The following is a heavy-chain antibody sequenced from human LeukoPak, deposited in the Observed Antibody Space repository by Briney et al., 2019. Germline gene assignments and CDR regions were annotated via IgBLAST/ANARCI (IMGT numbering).Heavy chain of an antibody. CDR1: GFTFSSYG. V-gene: IGHV3-30*02. J-gene: IGHJ3*02. Sequence: GGSLRLSCAASGFTFSSYGMHWVRQAPGKGLEWVAFIRYDGSNKYYADSVKGRFTISRDNSKNTLYLQMNSLRAEDTAVYYCAKGFHGAVAGVDAFDIWGQGTMVTVSS. D-gene: IGHD6-19*01. CDR2: IRYDGSNK. CDR3: AKGFHGAVAGVDAFDI.